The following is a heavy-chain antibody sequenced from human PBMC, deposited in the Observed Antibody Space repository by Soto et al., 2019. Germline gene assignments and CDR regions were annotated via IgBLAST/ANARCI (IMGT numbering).Heavy chain of an antibody. CDR1: GFTFSSYG. CDR3: AKDRLRYFDWRTYYYYGMDV. Sequence: GESLKISCAASGFTFSSYGMHWVRQAPGKGLEWVAVISYDGSNKYYADSVKGRFTISRDNSKNTLYLQMNSLRAEDTAVYYCAKDRLRYFDWRTYYYYGMDVWGQGTTVTVSS. J-gene: IGHJ6*02. V-gene: IGHV3-30*18. D-gene: IGHD3-9*01. CDR2: ISYDGSNK.